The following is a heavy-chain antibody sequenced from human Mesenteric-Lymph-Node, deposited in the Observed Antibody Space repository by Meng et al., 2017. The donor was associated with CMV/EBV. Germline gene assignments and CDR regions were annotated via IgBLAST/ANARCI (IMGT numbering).Heavy chain of an antibody. D-gene: IGHD3-3*01. CDR2: MNPNSGNT. J-gene: IGHJ6*02. CDR1: GYTFTSYD. Sequence: ASVKVSCKASGYTFTSYDINWVRQATGQGLEWMGWMNPNSGNTGYAQKFQGRVTMTRNTSISTAYMELSSLRSEDTAVYYCAREDTNFGVEAYYGMDVWGQGTTVTVSS. V-gene: IGHV1-8*01. CDR3: AREDTNFGVEAYYGMDV.